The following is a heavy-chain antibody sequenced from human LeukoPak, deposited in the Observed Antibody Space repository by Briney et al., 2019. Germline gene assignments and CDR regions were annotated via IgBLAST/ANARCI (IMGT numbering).Heavy chain of an antibody. Sequence: ASVKVSCKASGYTFTSYYMHWVRQAPGQGLEWMGIINPSGGSTSYAQKFQGRVTMTRNTSISTAYMELSSLRSEDTAVYYCARVIWVGSSGYYPYFDYWGQGTLVTVSS. D-gene: IGHD3-22*01. CDR3: ARVIWVGSSGYYPYFDY. CDR1: GYTFTSYY. J-gene: IGHJ4*02. V-gene: IGHV1-46*01. CDR2: INPSGGST.